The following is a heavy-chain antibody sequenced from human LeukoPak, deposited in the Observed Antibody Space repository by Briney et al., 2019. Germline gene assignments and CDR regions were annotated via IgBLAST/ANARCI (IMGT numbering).Heavy chain of an antibody. V-gene: IGHV4-59*11. D-gene: IGHD3-3*01. CDR3: ASSSAWSGHDY. CDR1: GGYISSHY. CDR2: IYYSGST. Sequence: SETLSLTCTVSGGYISSHYWSWIRQPPGKGLEWIGYIYYSGSTNYNPSLKSRVTTSVDTSKNQFSLKLSSVTAADTAVYYCASSSAWSGHDYWGQGTLVTVSA. J-gene: IGHJ4*02.